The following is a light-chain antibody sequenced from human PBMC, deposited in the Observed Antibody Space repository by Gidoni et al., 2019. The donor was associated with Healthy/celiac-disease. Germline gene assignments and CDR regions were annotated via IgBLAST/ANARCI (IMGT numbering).Light chain of an antibody. CDR1: QSVYSNY. V-gene: IGKV3-20*01. CDR3: QQYGGSPAAYT. Sequence: EIVLTQYSPTLSLAPVDRAAITCRASQSVYSNYLAWYHQRPGPSPRLLLYGASNRAACIPERVSGSGSGTGFTLSISRLEPEDFGVYYCQQYGGSPAAYTFGQGTKLEIK. CDR2: GAS. J-gene: IGKJ2*01.